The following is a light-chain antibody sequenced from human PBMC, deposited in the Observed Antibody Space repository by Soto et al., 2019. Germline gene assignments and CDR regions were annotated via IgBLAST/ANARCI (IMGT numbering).Light chain of an antibody. CDR2: GAS. CDR1: QSVSSSY. V-gene: IGKV3-20*01. CDR3: QQYGSAPFT. Sequence: EIVFPQSPGTLSLSLGERATLSCRASQSVSSSYLAWYQQKPGQAPRLLIYGASSRATGIPDRFGGSGSGTDFTLTISRLEPEDLAVYYCQQYGSAPFTFGPGTKVDIK. J-gene: IGKJ3*01.